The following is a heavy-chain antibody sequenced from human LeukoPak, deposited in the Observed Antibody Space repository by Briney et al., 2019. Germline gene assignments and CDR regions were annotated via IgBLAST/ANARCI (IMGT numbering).Heavy chain of an antibody. CDR3: ARARWLQRVFDY. CDR1: GGSIGSSSYY. J-gene: IGHJ4*02. CDR2: IYYSGST. Sequence: SETLSLTCTVSGGSIGSSSYYWGWIRQPPGKGLEWIGSIYYSGSTYYNPSLKSRVTISVDTSKNQFSLKLSSVTAADTAVYYCARARWLQRVFDYWGQGTLVTVSS. D-gene: IGHD5-24*01. V-gene: IGHV4-39*07.